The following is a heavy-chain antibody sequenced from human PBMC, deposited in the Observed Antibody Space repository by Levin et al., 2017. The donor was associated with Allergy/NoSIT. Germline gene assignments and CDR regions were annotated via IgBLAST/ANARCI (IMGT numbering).Heavy chain of an antibody. V-gene: IGHV4-39*01. Sequence: SETLSLTCTVSGGSISSSSYYWGWIRQPPGKGLEWIGSIYYSGSTYYNPSLKSRVTISVDTSKNQFSLKLSSVTAADTAVYYCARVVRGYSYGYLPGVYYYYYMDGWGKGTTVTVSS. CDR2: IYYSGST. J-gene: IGHJ6*03. D-gene: IGHD5-18*01. CDR1: GGSISSSSYY. CDR3: ARVVRGYSYGYLPGVYYYYYMDG.